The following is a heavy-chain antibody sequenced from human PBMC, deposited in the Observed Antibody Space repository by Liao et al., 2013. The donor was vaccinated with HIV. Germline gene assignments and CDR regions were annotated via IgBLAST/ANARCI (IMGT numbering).Heavy chain of an antibody. V-gene: IGHV4-61*02. D-gene: IGHD2-15*01. J-gene: IGHJ5*02. Sequence: QVQLQESGPGLVKPSQTLSLTCTVSGGSISSAGYYWSWIRQPAGKGLEWIGLIHTSGSTNYNPSLKSRVTISLDTSKHQFSLRLSSVTATDTAVYYCARDVVNWFDPWGQGTLVTVSS. CDR2: IHTSGST. CDR3: ARDVVNWFDP. CDR1: GGSISSAGYY.